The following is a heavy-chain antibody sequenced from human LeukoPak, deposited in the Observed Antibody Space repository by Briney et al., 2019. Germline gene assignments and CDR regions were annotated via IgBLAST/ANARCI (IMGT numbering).Heavy chain of an antibody. CDR2: IDSSSSYI. J-gene: IGHJ6*03. CDR3: ARDPLGLKIPMDV. V-gene: IGHV3-21*01. Sequence: GGSLRLSCAASGSTFSSYSINWVRQAPGKGLEWVSSIDSSSSYIYYADSVKGRFTISRDNAKNSLYLQMNSLRAEDTAVYYCARDPLGLKIPMDVWGKGTMVTVSS. CDR1: GSTFSSYS. D-gene: IGHD1-26*01.